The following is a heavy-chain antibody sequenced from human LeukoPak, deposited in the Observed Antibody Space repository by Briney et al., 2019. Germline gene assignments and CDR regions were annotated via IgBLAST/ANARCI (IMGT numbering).Heavy chain of an antibody. CDR2: IYPGDSDT. J-gene: IGHJ4*02. Sequence: GESLKISCKGSGYSFTGYWIGWVRQMPGKGLEWMGIIYPGDSDTRYSPSFQGQVTISADKSISTAYLQWSSLKASDTAMYYCARPRGYYYDSSGYYPYYFDYWGQGTLVTVSS. CDR1: GYSFTGYW. D-gene: IGHD3-22*01. V-gene: IGHV5-51*01. CDR3: ARPRGYYYDSSGYYPYYFDY.